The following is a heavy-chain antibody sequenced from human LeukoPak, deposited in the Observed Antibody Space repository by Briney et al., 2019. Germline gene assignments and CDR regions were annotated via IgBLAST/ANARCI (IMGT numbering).Heavy chain of an antibody. CDR2: INHSGST. D-gene: IGHD6-19*01. J-gene: IGHJ4*02. CDR3: ARDWDGSGWPIDY. CDR1: GGSFSGYY. Sequence: SETLSLTCAVYGGSFSGYYWSWIRQPPGKGLEWIGEINHSGSTNYNPSLKSRVTISVDTSKNQFSLKLSSVTAADTAVYYCARDWDGSGWPIDYWGQGTLVTVSS. V-gene: IGHV4-34*01.